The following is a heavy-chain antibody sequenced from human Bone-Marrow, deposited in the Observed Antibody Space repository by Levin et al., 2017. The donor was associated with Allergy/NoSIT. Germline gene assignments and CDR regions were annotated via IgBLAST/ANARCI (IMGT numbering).Heavy chain of an antibody. J-gene: IGHJ4*02. CDR1: GFTFSSYS. CDR2: ISSGSANTI. D-gene: IGHD2-2*01. V-gene: IGHV3-48*01. Sequence: PGGSLRLSCAASGFTFSSYSMNWVRQAPGKGLEWVSYISSGSANTIYYADSVKGRFTISRDNAKNSLYLQTNSLRAEDTAVYYCARGRYCSSTSCYAHDYWGQGTLVTVSS. CDR3: ARGRYCSSTSCYAHDY.